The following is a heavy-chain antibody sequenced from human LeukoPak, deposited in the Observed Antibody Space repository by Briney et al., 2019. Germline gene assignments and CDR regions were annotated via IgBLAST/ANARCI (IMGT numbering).Heavy chain of an antibody. CDR1: GGSISSYY. J-gene: IGHJ6*03. CDR3: GRNIAAAGLYYYYYMDV. Sequence: SETLSLTCTVSGGSISSYYWSWIRQPARKGLEWIGRIYTSGSTNYNPSLKSRVTMSVDTSKNQFSLNLSSVTAADTAVYSCGRNIAAAGLYYYYYMDVWGKGTTATVSS. D-gene: IGHD6-13*01. CDR2: IYTSGST. V-gene: IGHV4-4*07.